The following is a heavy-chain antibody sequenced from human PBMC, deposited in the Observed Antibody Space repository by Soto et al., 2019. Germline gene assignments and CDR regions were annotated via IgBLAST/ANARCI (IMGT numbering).Heavy chain of an antibody. Sequence: EVQLLESGGGLVQPGGSLRLSCAASGFTFSSYAMSWVRQAPGKGLEWVSAISGSGGSTYYADSVKGRFTISRDNSKNTLYLQMNSLRTGDTAVYYCARRSSGWYFDYWGQGTLVTVSS. J-gene: IGHJ4*02. V-gene: IGHV3-23*01. CDR1: GFTFSSYA. CDR3: ARRSSGWYFDY. CDR2: ISGSGGST. D-gene: IGHD6-19*01.